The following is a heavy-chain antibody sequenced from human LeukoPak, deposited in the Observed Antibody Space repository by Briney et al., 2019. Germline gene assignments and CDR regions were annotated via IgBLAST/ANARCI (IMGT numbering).Heavy chain of an antibody. CDR3: ARARGVFDFWSGYYRFNWFDP. V-gene: IGHV4-34*01. J-gene: IGHJ5*02. CDR1: GGSFSGYY. Sequence: SETLSLTCAVYGGSFSGYYWSWIRQPPGKGLEWIGEINHSGSTNYNPSLKSRVTISVDTYKNQFFLKLRSVTAPDPAVYYSARARGVFDFWSGYYRFNWFDPWGQGTLVTVSS. D-gene: IGHD3-3*01. CDR2: INHSGST.